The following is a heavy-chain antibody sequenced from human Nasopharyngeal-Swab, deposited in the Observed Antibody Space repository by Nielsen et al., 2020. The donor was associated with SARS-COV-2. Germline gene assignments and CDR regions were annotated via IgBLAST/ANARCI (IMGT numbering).Heavy chain of an antibody. J-gene: IGHJ6*02. CDR1: GYTFTGYY. Sequence: ASVKVSCKASGYTFTGYYMHWVRQAPGQGLEWMGWINPNSGGTNYAQKLQGRVTMTTDTSTSTAYMELRSLRSDDTAVYYCASPGGIYCSSTSCYSDYYYYYGMDVWGQGTTVTVSS. CDR3: ASPGGIYCSSTSCYSDYYYYYGMDV. D-gene: IGHD2-2*01. V-gene: IGHV1-2*02. CDR2: INPNSGGT.